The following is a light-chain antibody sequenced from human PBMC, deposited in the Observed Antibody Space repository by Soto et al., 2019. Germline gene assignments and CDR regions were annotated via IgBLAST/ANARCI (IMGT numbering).Light chain of an antibody. CDR2: AAS. CDR1: QSISTY. CDR3: QQSYSTPLT. J-gene: IGKJ3*01. Sequence: DIQMTQSPSSLSASVGDRVTITCRASQSISTYLNWFQQKPGKAPKLLIYAASSLQSGVPSRFSGRGSGTDFTLTISGLQPADFATYYRQQSYSTPLTFGPGTRVDI. V-gene: IGKV1-39*01.